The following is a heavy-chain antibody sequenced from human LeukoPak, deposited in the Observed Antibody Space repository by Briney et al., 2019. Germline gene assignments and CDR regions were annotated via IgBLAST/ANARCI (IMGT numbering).Heavy chain of an antibody. CDR3: ARPSRSNWFYHYGMDV. CDR2: INADGDKT. Sequence: ASVKVSCKASGXXXTSFHMHWVRXAPGXXXXXXGVINADGDKTTYAEKFRGRLTLTTDTSTTSVYMELSSLRSEDTAVYFCARPSRSNWFYHYGMDVWGPGTTVTVSS. D-gene: IGHD6-13*01. J-gene: IGHJ6*02. CDR1: GXXXTSFH. V-gene: IGHV1-46*01.